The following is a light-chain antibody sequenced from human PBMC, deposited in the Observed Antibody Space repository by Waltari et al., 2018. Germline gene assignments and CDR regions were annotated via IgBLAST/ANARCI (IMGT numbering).Light chain of an antibody. CDR3: QQRRGWPLT. V-gene: IGKV3-11*01. J-gene: IGKJ4*01. CDR2: DAS. Sequence: EIVLTQSPGTPSLSPGERATLSCRASQSVSTYLAWYQQKPGQAPRLLVYDASNRATGIPARFSGSGSGTDFTLTISSLEPEDVAVYYCQQRRGWPLTFGGGTKVEIK. CDR1: QSVSTY.